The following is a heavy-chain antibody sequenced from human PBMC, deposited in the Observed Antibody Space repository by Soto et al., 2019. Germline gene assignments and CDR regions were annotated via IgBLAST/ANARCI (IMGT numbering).Heavy chain of an antibody. CDR1: GGSINSGNHY. Sequence: QVQLQESGPGLVKPSQTLSLTCTVSGGSINSGNHYWNWIRQHPGKGLEWIGYISYSGSTSYNPSLSSRVTISVDTSKNQFSQKLSSVTAADTAVFYCARLSITSNGGWFDPWGQGTLVTVSS. CDR3: ARLSITSNGGWFDP. CDR2: ISYSGST. J-gene: IGHJ5*02. D-gene: IGHD1-20*01. V-gene: IGHV4-31*03.